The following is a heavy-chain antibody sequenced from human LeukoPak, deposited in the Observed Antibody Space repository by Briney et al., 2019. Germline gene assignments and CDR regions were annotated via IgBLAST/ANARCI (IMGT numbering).Heavy chain of an antibody. Sequence: PGESLKISCKGSGYSFTSYWISWVRQMPGKGLEWMGRIDPSDSYTNYSPSFQGHVTISADKSISTAYLQWSSLKASDTAMYYCANHEITMVRGVIPRAEYFQHWGQGTLVTVSS. D-gene: IGHD3-10*01. CDR2: IDPSDSYT. CDR1: GYSFTSYW. J-gene: IGHJ1*01. V-gene: IGHV5-10-1*01. CDR3: ANHEITMVRGVIPRAEYFQH.